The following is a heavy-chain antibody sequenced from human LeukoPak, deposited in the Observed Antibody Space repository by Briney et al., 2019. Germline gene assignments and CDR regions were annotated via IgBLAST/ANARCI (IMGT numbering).Heavy chain of an antibody. CDR1: GYTFTSYG. D-gene: IGHD3-10*01. CDR2: ISAYNGNT. V-gene: IGHV1-18*04. Sequence: ASVKVSCKASGYTFTSYGISWVRQAPGQGLEWMGWISAYNGNTNYAQKLQGRVTMTTDTSTSTAYMELRSLRSDDTAVYYCAVGLRYYGSGSLKSDYFDYWGQGTLVTVSS. J-gene: IGHJ4*02. CDR3: AVGLRYYGSGSLKSDYFDY.